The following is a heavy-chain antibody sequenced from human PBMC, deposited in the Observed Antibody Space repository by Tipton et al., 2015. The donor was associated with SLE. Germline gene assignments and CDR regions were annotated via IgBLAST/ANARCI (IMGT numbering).Heavy chain of an antibody. D-gene: IGHD3-10*01. Sequence: TLSLTCTVPGGSISSSSYYWGWIRQPPGKGLEWIGSIYYSGSTYYNPSLKSRVTISVDTSKNQFSLKLSSVTAADTAVYYCAREGEGYDAFDIWGQGTMVTVSS. CDR1: GGSISSSSYY. CDR2: IYYSGST. J-gene: IGHJ3*02. CDR3: AREGEGYDAFDI. V-gene: IGHV4-39*02.